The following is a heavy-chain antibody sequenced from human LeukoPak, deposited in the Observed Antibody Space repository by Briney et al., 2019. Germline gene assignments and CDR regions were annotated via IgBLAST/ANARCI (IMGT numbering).Heavy chain of an antibody. D-gene: IGHD6-6*01. CDR2: IMPIFGTA. CDR1: VCTFSSYA. V-gene: IGHV1-69*05. CDR3: ARSYSTSYYYYMDV. J-gene: IGHJ6*03. Sequence: ASVKVSCKPSVCTFSSYAISWVRQAPGQGLEGMGGIMPIFGTANYAQKFQGRVTITTDESTSTAYMELSSLRSEDTAVYYCARSYSTSYYYYMDVWGKGTTVTVSS.